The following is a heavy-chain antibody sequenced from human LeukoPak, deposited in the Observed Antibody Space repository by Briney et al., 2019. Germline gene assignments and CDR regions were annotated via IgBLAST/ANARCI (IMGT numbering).Heavy chain of an antibody. Sequence: GGSLRLSCAASGFTFSDYYMSWISQAPGKGLEWVSYISSSSSYTNYADSVKGRFTISRDNAKNSLYLQMNSLRAEDTAVYYCARDNDCSGGSCGGWFDPWGQGTLVTVSS. D-gene: IGHD2-15*01. V-gene: IGHV3-11*05. J-gene: IGHJ5*02. CDR1: GFTFSDYY. CDR3: ARDNDCSGGSCGGWFDP. CDR2: ISSSSSYT.